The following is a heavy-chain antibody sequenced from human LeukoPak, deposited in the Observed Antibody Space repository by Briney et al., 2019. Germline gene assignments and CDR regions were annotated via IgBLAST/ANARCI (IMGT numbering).Heavy chain of an antibody. D-gene: IGHD3-10*01. CDR2: IRYDGSNK. CDR1: GFIFSSYG. CDR3: ARFELLWFGEFDY. Sequence: PGGSLRLSCAASGFIFSSYGMHWVRQAPGKGLEGVAFIRYDGSNKYYADSVKGRFTISRDNSKNTLYLQMNSLRAEDTAVYYCARFELLWFGEFDYWGQGTLVTVSS. V-gene: IGHV3-30*02. J-gene: IGHJ4*02.